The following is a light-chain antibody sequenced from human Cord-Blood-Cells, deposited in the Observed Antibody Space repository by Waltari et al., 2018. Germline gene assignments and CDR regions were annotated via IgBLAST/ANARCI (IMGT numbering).Light chain of an antibody. CDR3: QQSYSTPDT. CDR2: AAS. Sequence: DIQMTKSPSSLSASVGDRVTITCRASQSISSYLHWYQQKPGNAPKRLIYAASSLQSGVPSRFSGSRSGTDFTLTISSLQPEDFATYYCQQSYSTPDTFGQGTKLEIK. J-gene: IGKJ2*01. V-gene: IGKV1-39*01. CDR1: QSISSY.